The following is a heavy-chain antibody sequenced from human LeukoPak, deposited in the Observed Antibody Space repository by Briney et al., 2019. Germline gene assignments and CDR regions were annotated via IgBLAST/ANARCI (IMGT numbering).Heavy chain of an antibody. CDR2: IIPIFGTA. V-gene: IGHV1-69*13. CDR1: GGTFSSYA. Sequence: GASVKVSCKASGGTFSSYAISWVRQAPGHGLEWRGGIIPIFGTANYAQKFQGRVTITADESTSTAYMELSSLRSEDTAAYYCARRGDGRILDYFDYWGQGTLVTVSS. CDR3: ARRGDGRILDYFDY. D-gene: IGHD2-15*01. J-gene: IGHJ4*02.